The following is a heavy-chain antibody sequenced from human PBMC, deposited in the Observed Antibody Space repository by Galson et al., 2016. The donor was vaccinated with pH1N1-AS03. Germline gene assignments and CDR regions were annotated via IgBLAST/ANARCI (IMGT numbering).Heavy chain of an antibody. V-gene: IGHV3-64*01. D-gene: IGHD4/OR15-4a*01. J-gene: IGHJ4*02. CDR3: ARGPVSYANYWFPPPDY. Sequence: SLRLSCAVGGFTFSSYAVFWLRQAPGKGLEYVSAISGNGFSTYYANSVKDRFTVSRDNSKNTLYLQMGSLRVEDMAVYYCARGPVSYANYWFPPPDYWGQGTLVTVSS. CDR1: GFTFSSYA. CDR2: ISGNGFST.